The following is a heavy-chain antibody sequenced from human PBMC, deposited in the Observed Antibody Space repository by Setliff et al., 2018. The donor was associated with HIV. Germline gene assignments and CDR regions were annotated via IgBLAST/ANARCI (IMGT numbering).Heavy chain of an antibody. V-gene: IGHV4-61*02. CDR3: VRAAAGNTGPFDL. D-gene: IGHD6-19*01. CDR2: VSSRGDT. J-gene: IGHJ4*02. CDR1: GVSIITTYYY. Sequence: SETLSLTCYVSGVSIITTYYYWSWIRQPAGRGLEWIGRVSSRGDTNYNPSLKSRVTMSVDTSKNQFSLKLTSGTASDTAVSYCVRAAAGNTGPFDLWGQGSPVTVSS.